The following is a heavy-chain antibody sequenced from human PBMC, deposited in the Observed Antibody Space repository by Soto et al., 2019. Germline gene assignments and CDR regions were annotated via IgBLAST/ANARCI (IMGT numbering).Heavy chain of an antibody. V-gene: IGHV4-30-4*01. CDR2: YHSGGST. J-gene: IGHJ6*02. Sequence: QVQLQESGSGLVKPSQSLSLTCTVSGVSLNTADTGWSWIRQSPGKGLEFIGYYHSGGSTYYDASFRSRVIISADTSNSQFSLKLISVTVADTAVYFCVRSRQMESGNDYGLDVWGQGTTVTVSS. CDR3: VRSRQMESGNDYGLDV. CDR1: GVSLNTADTG. D-gene: IGHD1-1*01.